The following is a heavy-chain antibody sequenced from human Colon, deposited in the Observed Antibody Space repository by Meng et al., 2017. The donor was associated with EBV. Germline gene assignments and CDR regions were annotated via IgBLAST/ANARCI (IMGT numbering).Heavy chain of an antibody. CDR1: GGSLSGYY. CDR3: ARTFGYCSNNNCPRTLGY. D-gene: IGHD2-2*03. V-gene: IGHV4-34*02. Sequence: QVHPKQWGAGLLKPSETLSLTCGVSGGSLSGYYWSWIRHFPGRTLEFIGDINHSGSANYNPSLRSRVTISVDTSKNQIFLNLHSVTAADTAVYHCARTFGYCSNNNCPRTLGYWGQGTLVTVSS. J-gene: IGHJ4*02. CDR2: INHSGSA.